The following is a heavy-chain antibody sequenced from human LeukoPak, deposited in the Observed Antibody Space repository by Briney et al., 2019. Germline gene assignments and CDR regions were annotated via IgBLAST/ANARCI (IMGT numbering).Heavy chain of an antibody. CDR3: ATGDSSGYYPYYFDQ. Sequence: ASVKVSCKASGYSYTHYGIDWVRQAPGQGLEWMGWISGYNGDRNFAPKVQGRVTMTTDTSANIAYMELRSLRSEDTAVYYCATGDSSGYYPYYFDQWGQGTLVAVSS. V-gene: IGHV1-18*01. CDR2: ISGYNGDR. CDR1: GYSYTHYG. D-gene: IGHD3-22*01. J-gene: IGHJ4*02.